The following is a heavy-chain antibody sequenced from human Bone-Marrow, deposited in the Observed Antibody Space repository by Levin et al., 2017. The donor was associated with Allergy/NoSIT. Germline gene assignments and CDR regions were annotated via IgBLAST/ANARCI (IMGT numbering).Heavy chain of an antibody. CDR1: GYTFNSYY. CDR3: ARDRWDSSGYYPDY. CDR2: INPSGDST. D-gene: IGHD3-22*01. J-gene: IGHJ4*02. V-gene: IGHV1-46*02. Sequence: GASVKVSCKASGYTFNSYYIHWVRQAPGQGLEWMGIINPSGDSTSYAQKFQGRVTMTTDTSTSTVYMEVSSLRSEDTAVYYCARDRWDSSGYYPDYWGQGTLVTVSS.